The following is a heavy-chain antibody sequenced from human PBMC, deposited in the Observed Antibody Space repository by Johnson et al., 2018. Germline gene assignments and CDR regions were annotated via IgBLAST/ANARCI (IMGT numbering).Heavy chain of an antibody. D-gene: IGHD2-2*02. CDR2: IKSDGSEK. CDR3: VRFQAGSYNGLDV. V-gene: IGHV3-7*01. Sequence: EVQLVESGGGLVQXGGSLRLXCAASGFTFSGYWMIWVRQAPGKGLEWVAHIKSDGSEKSYADSVKGRFPISSDISMNTLFLQMSSMRADDTGSYFCVRFQAGSYNGLDVWGQGTTVTVSS. CDR1: GFTFSGYW. J-gene: IGHJ6*02.